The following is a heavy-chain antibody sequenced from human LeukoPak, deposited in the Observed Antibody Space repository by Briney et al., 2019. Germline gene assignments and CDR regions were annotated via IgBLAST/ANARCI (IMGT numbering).Heavy chain of an antibody. Sequence: GGSLRLSCAASGFTVSSNYMSWVRQAPGKGLEWVSVIYSGGSTYYADSVKGRFTISRDNAKSSLYLQMNSLRAEDTAVYYCAELGITMIGGVWGKGTTVTISS. CDR3: AELGITMIGGV. CDR2: IYSGGST. CDR1: GFTVSSNY. V-gene: IGHV3-66*01. J-gene: IGHJ6*04. D-gene: IGHD3-10*02.